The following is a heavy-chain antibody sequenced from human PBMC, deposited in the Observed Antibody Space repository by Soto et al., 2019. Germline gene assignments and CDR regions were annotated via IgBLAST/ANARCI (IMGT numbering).Heavy chain of an antibody. Sequence: SETLSLTCTVSGGSISSSSYYWGWIRQPPGKGLEWIGSIYYSGSTYYNPSLKSRVTISVDTSKNQFSLKLSSVTAADTAVYYCARKRVGDVDTAMVGVFDYWGQGTLVTVSS. D-gene: IGHD5-18*01. CDR3: ARKRVGDVDTAMVGVFDY. CDR2: IYYSGST. J-gene: IGHJ4*02. V-gene: IGHV4-39*01. CDR1: GGSISSSSYY.